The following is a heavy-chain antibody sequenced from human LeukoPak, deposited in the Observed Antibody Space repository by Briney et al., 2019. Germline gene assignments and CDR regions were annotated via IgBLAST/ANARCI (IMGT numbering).Heavy chain of an antibody. D-gene: IGHD3-22*01. J-gene: IGHJ6*03. Sequence: GASVKVSCKASGGTFSSYAISWVRQAPGQGLEWVRGIIPIFGTANYAQKFQGRVTITADESTSTAYMELSSLRSEDTAVYYCARVGDYYDSSGYYNYYYMDVWGKGTTVTVSS. V-gene: IGHV1-69*13. CDR3: ARVGDYYDSSGYYNYYYMDV. CDR1: GGTFSSYA. CDR2: IIPIFGTA.